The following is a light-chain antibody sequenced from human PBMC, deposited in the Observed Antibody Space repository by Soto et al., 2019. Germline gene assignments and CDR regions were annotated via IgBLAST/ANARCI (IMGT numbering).Light chain of an antibody. Sequence: QSALTQPRSVSGSPGQSVTISCTGTSSDVGGYNYVSWYQQHPGQAPKLMIYDVSKRPSGVPDRFSGSKSGNTASLTISGLQAEDDADYYCCSYAGSYTLVVFGGGTKLTVL. CDR3: CSYAGSYTLVV. CDR1: SSDVGGYNY. V-gene: IGLV2-11*01. CDR2: DVS. J-gene: IGLJ2*01.